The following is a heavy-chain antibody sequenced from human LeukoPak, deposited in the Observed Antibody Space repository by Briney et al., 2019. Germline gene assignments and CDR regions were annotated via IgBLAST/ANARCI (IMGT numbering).Heavy chain of an antibody. D-gene: IGHD1-1*01. Sequence: GASVKVSCKASGYTFTSYAMHWVRQAPGQRLEWMGWINAGNGNTNYAQKLQDRVTMTEDTSTDTAYMELSSLRSEDTAVYYCALLLESFDYWGQGTLVTVSS. J-gene: IGHJ4*02. CDR2: INAGNGNT. V-gene: IGHV1-3*01. CDR1: GYTFTSYA. CDR3: ALLLESFDY.